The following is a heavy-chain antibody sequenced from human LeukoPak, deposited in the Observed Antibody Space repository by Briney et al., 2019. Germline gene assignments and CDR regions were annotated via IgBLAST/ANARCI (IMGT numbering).Heavy chain of an antibody. CDR1: GYTFTSYG. CDR2: ISTYNADT. D-gene: IGHD3-9*01. J-gene: IGHJ4*02. V-gene: IGHV1-18*01. CDR3: ARDPGQYYDILTGYYTPYYFEY. Sequence: ASVNVSCKASGYTFTSYGINWVRQAPGQGLEWMGWISTYNADTDYAQKFQGRVTMTTETSTSTAYMEVRSLRSDDTAVYYCARDPGQYYDILTGYYTPYYFEYWGQGTLVTVSS.